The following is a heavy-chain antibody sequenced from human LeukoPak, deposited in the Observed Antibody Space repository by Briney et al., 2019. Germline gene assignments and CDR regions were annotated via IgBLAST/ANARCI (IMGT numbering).Heavy chain of an antibody. CDR2: ISSSSSYI. J-gene: IGHJ5*02. Sequence: GGSLRLSCAASGFTFSSYGMNWVRQAPGKGLEWVSSISSSSSYIYYADSVKGRFTISRDNAKNSLYLQMNSLRAEDTAVYYCARGRDTTVTNWFDPWGQGTLVTVSS. CDR1: GFTFSSYG. CDR3: ARGRDTTVTNWFDP. D-gene: IGHD4-11*01. V-gene: IGHV3-21*01.